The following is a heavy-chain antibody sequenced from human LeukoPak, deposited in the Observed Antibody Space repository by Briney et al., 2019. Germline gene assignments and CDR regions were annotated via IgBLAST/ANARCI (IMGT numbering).Heavy chain of an antibody. CDR1: GFTFSSYW. D-gene: IGHD5-24*01. CDR3: ARVDMKDGYNYIVY. J-gene: IGHJ4*02. CDR2: IKQDGSEK. Sequence: GGSLRLSCAASGFTFSSYWMSWVRQAPGKGLEWVANIKQDGSEKYYVDSVKGRFTISRDNAKNSLYLQMNSLRAEDTAVYYCARVDMKDGYNYIVYWGQGTLVTVSS. V-gene: IGHV3-7*01.